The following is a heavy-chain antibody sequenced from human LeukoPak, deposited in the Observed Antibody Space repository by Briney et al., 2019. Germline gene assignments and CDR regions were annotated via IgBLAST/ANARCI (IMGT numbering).Heavy chain of an antibody. CDR1: GRTVSDNY. V-gene: IGHV3-66*01. CDR2: LYSGGGT. D-gene: IGHD6-13*01. Sequence: GGTLTLSCAASGRTVSDNYMSWVRQSPEKRLEWVAILYSGGGTVYAESVKGRFTISRDHSKNTLLLQMNSLRVEDTAVYYCVWGSGGRSWYDYWGQGNPVAVSS. CDR3: VWGSGGRSWYDY. J-gene: IGHJ4*02.